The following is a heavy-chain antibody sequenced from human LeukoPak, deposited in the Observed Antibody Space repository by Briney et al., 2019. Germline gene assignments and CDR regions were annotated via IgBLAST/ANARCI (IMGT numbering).Heavy chain of an antibody. Sequence: GGSLRLSCAASGFTFSNYWLTWVRQAPGKGLEWVANIKQDGSERGYVDSVKGRFTISRDDAKNSLYLQMNSLRAEDTAVYYCARGITMANWGQGTLVTVSS. J-gene: IGHJ4*02. CDR2: IKQDGSER. CDR1: GFTFSNYW. D-gene: IGHD3-10*01. CDR3: ARGITMAN. V-gene: IGHV3-7*04.